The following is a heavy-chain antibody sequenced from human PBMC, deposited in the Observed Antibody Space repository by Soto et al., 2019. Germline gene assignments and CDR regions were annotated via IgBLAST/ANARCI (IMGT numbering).Heavy chain of an antibody. CDR3: ARGGGPYVWFNEF. D-gene: IGHD3-16*01. Sequence: QGQLVQSGAEVKKPGSSVKVSCKDSGGLFSSFAISWVRQAPGQGLEWMGGIIPVFGTTNYAQKLHGRVTITAEESTNTAYVELRSLTSDDTAMYFCARGGGPYVWFNEFWGQGTQVTVSS. J-gene: IGHJ4*02. CDR1: GGLFSSFA. V-gene: IGHV1-69*01. CDR2: IIPVFGTT.